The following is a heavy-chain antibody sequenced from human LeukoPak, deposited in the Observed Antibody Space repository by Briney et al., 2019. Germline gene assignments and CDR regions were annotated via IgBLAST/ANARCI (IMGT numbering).Heavy chain of an antibody. J-gene: IGHJ3*01. CDR2: IWYNGNNK. Sequence: GGSLRLSCAASGFTFSRYGMRLDRQAPGEGLGWVAVIWYNGNNKYYADSVKGRFTFTRDISINTLSLQINILRDENTPSYYCAKDRLFGTAIKDDAFDVWRQATMVSISS. V-gene: IGHV3-33*06. CDR3: AKDRLFGTAIKDDAFDV. CDR1: GFTFSRYG. D-gene: IGHD1-7*01.